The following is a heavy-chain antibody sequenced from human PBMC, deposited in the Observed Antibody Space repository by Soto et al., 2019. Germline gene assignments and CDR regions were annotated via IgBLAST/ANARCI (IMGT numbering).Heavy chain of an antibody. J-gene: IGHJ5*02. CDR1: GYTFTSYD. V-gene: IGHV1-8*01. CDR2: MNPNSGNT. D-gene: IGHD2-2*01. Sequence: GASVKVSCKASGYTFTSYDSNWVRQATGQGLEWMGWMNPNSGNTGYAQKFQGRVTMTRNTSISTAYMELSSLRSEDTAVYYCARGLSGYQLLFSWFDPWGQGTLVTVSS. CDR3: ARGLSGYQLLFSWFDP.